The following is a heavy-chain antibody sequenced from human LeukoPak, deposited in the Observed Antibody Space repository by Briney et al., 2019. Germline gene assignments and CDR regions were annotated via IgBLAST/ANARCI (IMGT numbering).Heavy chain of an antibody. D-gene: IGHD2-15*01. CDR3: GRADIENWFDP. CDR1: GGSFSGYY. V-gene: IGHV4-34*01. J-gene: IGHJ5*02. CDR2: INHSGST. Sequence: ASETLSLTCAVYGGSFSGYYWSWIRQPPGKGLEWIGEINHSGSTNYNPSLKSRVTISVDTSKNQFSLKLSSVTAADTAVYYCGRADIENWFDPWGQGTLVTVSS.